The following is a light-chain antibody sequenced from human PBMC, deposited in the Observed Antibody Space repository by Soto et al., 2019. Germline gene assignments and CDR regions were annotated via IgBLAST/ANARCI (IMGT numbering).Light chain of an antibody. J-gene: IGKJ4*01. Sequence: EIVLTQSPGTLSLSPGERATLSCRASQSVSSSYLAWYQQKPGQAPRLLIYGASSRVTGIPDRFSGSGSGTDFTLTISRLEPEDFAVYYCQQYGSSHLTFGGGTKVEIK. CDR2: GAS. V-gene: IGKV3-20*01. CDR1: QSVSSSY. CDR3: QQYGSSHLT.